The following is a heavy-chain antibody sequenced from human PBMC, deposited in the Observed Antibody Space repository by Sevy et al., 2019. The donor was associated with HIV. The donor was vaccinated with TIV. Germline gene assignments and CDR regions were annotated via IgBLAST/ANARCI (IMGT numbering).Heavy chain of an antibody. Sequence: SETLSLTCTVSDGSISSYYWSWIRQPPGKGLEWIGYIYYSGSTNYNPSLKSRVTISVDTSKNQFSLKLSSVTAADTAVYYCARRLAAREPFDYWGQGTLVTVSS. J-gene: IGHJ4*02. D-gene: IGHD1-26*01. CDR2: IYYSGST. CDR1: DGSISSYY. CDR3: ARRLAAREPFDY. V-gene: IGHV4-59*01.